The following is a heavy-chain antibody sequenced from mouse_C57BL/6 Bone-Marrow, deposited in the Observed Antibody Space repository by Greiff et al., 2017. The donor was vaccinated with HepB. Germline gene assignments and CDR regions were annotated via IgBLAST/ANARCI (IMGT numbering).Heavy chain of an antibody. V-gene: IGHV14-2*01. D-gene: IGHD3-2*02. Sequence: VQLKESGAELVKPGASVKLSCTASGFNINDYYMHWVKQSTEQGLEWIGRINPEDGETKYAPKFQGKATITADTSSNTAYLQLGSLTTEDTAVYYCARDSSGYDYAMDYGGRGTAVTVTS. J-gene: IGHJ4*01. CDR2: INPEDGET. CDR1: GFNINDYY. CDR3: ARDSSGYDYAMDY.